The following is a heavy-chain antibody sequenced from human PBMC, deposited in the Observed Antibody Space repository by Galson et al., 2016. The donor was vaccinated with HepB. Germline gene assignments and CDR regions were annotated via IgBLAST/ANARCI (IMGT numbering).Heavy chain of an antibody. CDR1: GGSFTAYS. V-gene: IGHV4-34*01. CDR3: ASDGESSFDL. J-gene: IGHJ4*02. Sequence: SETLSLTCAVYGGSFTAYSWGWIRQPPGKGLEWIGRIDHDGSTNYNPSLKSRVTISLDASKKQFSLKLSSVTAADTAVYFCASDGESSFDLWGQGTLVTVSA. CDR2: IDHDGST. D-gene: IGHD3-10*01.